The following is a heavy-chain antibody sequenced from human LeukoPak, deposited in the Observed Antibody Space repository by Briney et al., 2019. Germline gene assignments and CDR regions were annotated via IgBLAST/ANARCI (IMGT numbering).Heavy chain of an antibody. V-gene: IGHV3-49*03. CDR3: ARQMGYGDYVFDY. D-gene: IGHD4-17*01. J-gene: IGHJ4*02. Sequence: PGGSLRLSCTASGFTFGDYAMSWFRQAPGKGLEWVGFIRSKAYGGTTEYAASVKGRFTISADKSISTAYLQWSSLKASDTAMYYCARQMGYGDYVFDYWGQGTLVTVSS. CDR2: IRSKAYGGTT. CDR1: GFTFGDYA.